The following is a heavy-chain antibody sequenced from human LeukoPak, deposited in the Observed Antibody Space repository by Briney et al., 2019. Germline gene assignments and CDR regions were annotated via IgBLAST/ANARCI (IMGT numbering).Heavy chain of an antibody. CDR2: IYSGGST. V-gene: IGHV3-53*01. J-gene: IGHJ5*02. CDR3: AIVREYGSSTRFFRLFYP. CDR1: GFTVSSNY. Sequence: PGGSLRLSCAASGFTVSSNYMSWVRQAPGKGLEWVSVIYSGGSTYYADSVKGRFTISRDNSKNTLYLQMNSLRAEDTAGYYCAIVREYGSSTRFFRLFYPRGQGTLGTGS. D-gene: IGHD2-2*01.